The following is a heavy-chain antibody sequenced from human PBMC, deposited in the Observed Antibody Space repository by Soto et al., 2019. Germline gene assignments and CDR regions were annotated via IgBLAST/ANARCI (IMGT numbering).Heavy chain of an antibody. CDR2: ISYDGSNK. J-gene: IGHJ4*02. V-gene: IGHV3-30*18. D-gene: IGHD1-26*01. CDR1: GFTFSSYG. CDR3: AKDGTHLFDY. Sequence: GGSLRLSCAASGFTFSSYGMHWVRQAPGKGLEWVAVISYDGSNKYYADSVKGRFTISRDNSKNTLYLQMNSLRAEDTAVYYCAKDGTHLFDYWGQGTLVTVSS.